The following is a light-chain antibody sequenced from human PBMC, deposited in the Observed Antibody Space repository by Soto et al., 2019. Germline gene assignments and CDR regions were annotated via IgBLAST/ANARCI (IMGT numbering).Light chain of an antibody. Sequence: DIQMTQSPSTLSASVGDRVTIACRASQSINSWLAWYQQKPGKAPKLLIYKASSLESGVPSRFSGSGSGTEFTLTSRSLQPDEFSTDYCQQYNSSPTFGQGTKVDIK. CDR2: KAS. J-gene: IGKJ1*01. CDR1: QSINSW. CDR3: QQYNSSPT. V-gene: IGKV1-5*03.